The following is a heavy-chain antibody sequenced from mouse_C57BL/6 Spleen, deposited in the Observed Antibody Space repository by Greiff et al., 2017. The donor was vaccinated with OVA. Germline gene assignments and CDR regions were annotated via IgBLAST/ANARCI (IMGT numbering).Heavy chain of an antibody. CDR2: IDPSDSYT. CDR3: ARWDDPFDY. V-gene: IGHV1-59*01. CDR1: GYTFTSYW. Sequence: QVQLKQPGAELVRPGTSVKLSCKASGYTFTSYWMHWVKQRPGQGLEWIGVIDPSDSYTNYNQKFKGKATLTVDTSSSTAYMQLSSLTSEDSAVYYCARWDDPFDYWGQGTTLTVSS. J-gene: IGHJ2*01. D-gene: IGHD4-1*01.